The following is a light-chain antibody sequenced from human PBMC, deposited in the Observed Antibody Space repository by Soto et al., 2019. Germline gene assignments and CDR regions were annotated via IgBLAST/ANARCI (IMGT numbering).Light chain of an antibody. CDR2: DAS. Sequence: EIAMTQSPATLSVSPGERATLSCRASQSVSSKLAWYQQKPGQAPRLLIYDASTRATSIPARFSGSGSGTEFTLTISSLQSEDFAVYYCQQYGSSQLTFGGGTKVDIK. CDR1: QSVSSK. J-gene: IGKJ4*01. V-gene: IGKV3-15*01. CDR3: QQYGSSQLT.